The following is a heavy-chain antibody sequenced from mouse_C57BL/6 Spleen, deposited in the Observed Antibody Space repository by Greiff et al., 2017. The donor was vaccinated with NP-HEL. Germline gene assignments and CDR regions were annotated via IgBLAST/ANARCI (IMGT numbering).Heavy chain of an antibody. Sequence: EVKLQESGGGLVKPGGSLKLSCAASGFTFSSYAMSWVRQTPEKRLEWVATISDGGSYTYYPDNVKGRFTISRDNAKNNLYLQMSHLKSEDTAMYYCARDSDYYYGSSYAWFAYWGQGTLVTVSA. V-gene: IGHV5-4*01. CDR3: ARDSDYYYGSSYAWFAY. CDR2: ISDGGSYT. D-gene: IGHD1-1*01. CDR1: GFTFSSYA. J-gene: IGHJ3*01.